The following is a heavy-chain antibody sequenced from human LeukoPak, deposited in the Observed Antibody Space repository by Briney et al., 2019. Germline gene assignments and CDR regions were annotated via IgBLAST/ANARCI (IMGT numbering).Heavy chain of an antibody. D-gene: IGHD1-1*01. V-gene: IGHV1-58*02. Sequence: SVKVSCKASGFTFTSSAMQWVRQARGQSLKGIGWIVVGSGNTNYAQKFQERVTITRDMSTSTAYMELSSLRSEDTAVYYCAAFQNGHPPPHYWGQGTLVTVSS. CDR1: GFTFTSSA. J-gene: IGHJ4*02. CDR3: AAFQNGHPPPHY. CDR2: IVVGSGNT.